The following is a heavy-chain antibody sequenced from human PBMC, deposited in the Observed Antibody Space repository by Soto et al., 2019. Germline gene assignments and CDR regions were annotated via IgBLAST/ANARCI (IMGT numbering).Heavy chain of an antibody. V-gene: IGHV4-39*01. J-gene: IGHJ5*02. CDR2: IYYSGST. D-gene: IGHD6-13*01. CDR1: GGSISISSYY. Sequence: SETLSLTCTVSGGSISISSYYWGWIRQPPGKGLEWIGSIYYSGSTYYNPSLKSRVTISVDTSKNQFSLKLSSVTAADTAVYYCARPAAAGWFDPWGQGTLVTVSS. CDR3: ARPAAAGWFDP.